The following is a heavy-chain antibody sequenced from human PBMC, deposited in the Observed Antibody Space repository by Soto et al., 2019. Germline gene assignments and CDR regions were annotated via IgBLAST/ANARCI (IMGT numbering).Heavy chain of an antibody. V-gene: IGHV3-30*18. CDR2: ISYAETNE. J-gene: IGHJ6*02. Sequence: QVQLVESGGGLVQPGGSLRLTCVASGFTFGSHGMHWVRQAPGKGLEWVAVISYAETNEHYVDSVKGRFTISRDNSKSILYLQMNRLRPEDTAVYKCAKDLRTTISDYGMDVWGQGTTGTVSS. CDR3: AKDLRTTISDYGMDV. CDR1: GFTFGSHG.